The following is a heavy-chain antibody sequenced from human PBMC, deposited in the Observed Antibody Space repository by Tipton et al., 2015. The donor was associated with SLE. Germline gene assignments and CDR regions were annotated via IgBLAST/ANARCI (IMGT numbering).Heavy chain of an antibody. CDR2: MYYGGST. CDR1: GGSISSSSYY. CDR3: AGDSSGYRVFDY. Sequence: TLSLTCTVSGGSISSSSYYWGWIRQPPGKGLEWIGSMYYGGSTYYNPSLKSRVTISVDTSKNQFSLKLSSVTAADTAVYYCAGDSSGYRVFDYWGQGTLVTVSS. V-gene: IGHV4-39*01. D-gene: IGHD3-22*01. J-gene: IGHJ4*02.